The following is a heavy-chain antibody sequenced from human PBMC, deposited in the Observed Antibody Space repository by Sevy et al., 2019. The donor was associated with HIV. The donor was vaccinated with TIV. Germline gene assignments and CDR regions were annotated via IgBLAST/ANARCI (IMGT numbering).Heavy chain of an antibody. J-gene: IGHJ4*02. CDR2: IWYDGSNK. CDR3: AKDYGGNSARSGFDY. V-gene: IGHV3-33*06. D-gene: IGHD2-21*02. CDR1: GFTFSSYG. Sequence: GGSLRLSSAASGFTFSSYGMHWVRQAPGKGLEWVAVIWYDGSNKYYADSVKGRFTISRDNSKNTLYLQMNSLRAEDTAVYYCAKDYGGNSARSGFDYWGQGTLVTVSS.